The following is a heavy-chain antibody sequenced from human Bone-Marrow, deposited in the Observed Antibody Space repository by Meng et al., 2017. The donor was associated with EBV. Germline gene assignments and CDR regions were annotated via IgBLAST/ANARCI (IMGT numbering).Heavy chain of an antibody. V-gene: IGHV7-4-1*02. Sequence: QVRPVQSGPDLQKPGASVKLSCKASGYTFTSYAMNWVRQAPGQGLEWMGWINTKTGKPTYAPGFTGRFVFSLDTSDSTTYLQISSLKTEDSAVYYCARDGGRRLDYWGQGTLVTVSS. CDR1: GYTFTSYA. CDR3: ARDGGRRLDY. CDR2: INTKTGKP. J-gene: IGHJ4*02. D-gene: IGHD3-16*01.